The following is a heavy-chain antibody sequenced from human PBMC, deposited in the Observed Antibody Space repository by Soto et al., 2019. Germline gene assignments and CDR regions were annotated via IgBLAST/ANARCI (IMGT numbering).Heavy chain of an antibody. D-gene: IGHD6-13*01. CDR3: TRDASRDSSARGWFDP. CDR1: GFSFRSVT. J-gene: IGHJ5*02. V-gene: IGHV3-21*01. CDR2: ISSNSAYI. Sequence: AGSLRLSCAASGFSFRSVTMNSVLQAPGKGLEGVSTISSNSAYIYYTDALRGRFTISRDNAKNSLHLQMNSLRAEDTAVYYCTRDASRDSSARGWFDPWGPGTLVTVSS.